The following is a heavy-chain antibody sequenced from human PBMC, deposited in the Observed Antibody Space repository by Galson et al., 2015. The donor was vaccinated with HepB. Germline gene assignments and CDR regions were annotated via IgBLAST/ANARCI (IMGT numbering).Heavy chain of an antibody. Sequence: SLRIAGEAAGFIFSSSALSWVRQAPGEGLVWVSALSVSGSTTYYSDSVKGRINIPRDNSKNAFVLEMNSLRAEDTALYYCAKDHPWFGEVDVFDVWGQGTMVIVSS. V-gene: IGHV3-23*01. D-gene: IGHD3-10*01. CDR1: GFIFSSSA. J-gene: IGHJ3*01. CDR2: LSVSGSTT. CDR3: AKDHPWFGEVDVFDV.